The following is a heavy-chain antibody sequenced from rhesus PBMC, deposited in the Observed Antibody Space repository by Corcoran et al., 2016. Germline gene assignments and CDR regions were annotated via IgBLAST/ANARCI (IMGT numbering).Heavy chain of an antibody. CDR3: ARDRYNIWTGDAYYGLDS. CDR1: GYTFTDYY. J-gene: IGHJ6*01. D-gene: IGHD3-3*01. Sequence: QVQLVQSGAEVKKPGSSVKVSCKASGYTFTDYYVHCVRPAPRQGLELMGSINPYNGNTKEAHKFPGRVTMTRDTSTRTADMELSSLRAEDTAVYYCARDRYNIWTGDAYYGLDSWGQGVVVTVSS. V-gene: IGHV1S2*01. CDR2: INPYNGNT.